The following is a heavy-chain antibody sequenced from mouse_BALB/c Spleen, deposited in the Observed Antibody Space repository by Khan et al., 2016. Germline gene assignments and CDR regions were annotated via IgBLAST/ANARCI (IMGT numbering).Heavy chain of an antibody. CDR2: IYPGDGDT. D-gene: IGHD2-2*01. V-gene: IGHV1-80*01. CDR3: AIDGYGYDTFAY. CDR1: GYAFSSYW. Sequence: VQLTQSGAELVRPGSSVKISCKASGYAFSSYWMTWVKQRPGQGLEWIGQIYPGDGDTNYNGKFKGKATLTADKSSSTAYMQLSSLTSEDSAVYFCAIDGYGYDTFAYCGQGTLVTVSA. J-gene: IGHJ3*01.